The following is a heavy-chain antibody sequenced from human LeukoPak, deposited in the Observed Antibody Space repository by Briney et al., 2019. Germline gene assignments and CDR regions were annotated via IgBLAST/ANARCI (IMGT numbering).Heavy chain of an antibody. V-gene: IGHV4-34*01. CDR1: GGSFSGYY. CDR3: ARPSVRGYSYLYYYGMDV. Sequence: SETPSLTCAVYGGSFSGYYWSWIRQPPGKGLEWIGEINHSGSTNYNPSLKSRVTISVDTSKNQFSLKLSSVTAADTAVYYCARPSVRGYSYLYYYGMDVWGQGTTVTVSS. J-gene: IGHJ6*02. CDR2: INHSGST. D-gene: IGHD5-18*01.